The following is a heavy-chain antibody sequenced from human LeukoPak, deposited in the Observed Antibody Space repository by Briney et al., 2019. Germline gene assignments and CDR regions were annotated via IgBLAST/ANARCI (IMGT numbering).Heavy chain of an antibody. CDR1: GYTFTGYY. J-gene: IGHJ5*02. CDR3: ARDPGRFLEWFRTCWFDP. Sequence: ASVKVSCKASGYTFTGYYMLWVRQAPGQGLEWMGWINPNSGGTNYAQKFQGRVTMTRDTSISTAYMELSRLRSDDTAVYYCARDPGRFLEWFRTCWFDPWGQGTLVTVSS. V-gene: IGHV1-2*02. D-gene: IGHD3-3*01. CDR2: INPNSGGT.